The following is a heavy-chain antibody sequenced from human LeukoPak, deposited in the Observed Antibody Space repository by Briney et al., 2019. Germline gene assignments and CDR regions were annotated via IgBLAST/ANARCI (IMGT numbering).Heavy chain of an antibody. D-gene: IGHD6-13*01. J-gene: IGHJ6*02. CDR1: GGSISSYY. CDR3: AREVAAAGTTDYYYYYGMDA. Sequence: KPSETLSLTCTVSGGSISSYYWSWIRQPPGKGLEWIGYIYYSGSTNYNPSLKSRVTISVDTSKNQFSLKLSSVTAADTAVYYCAREVAAAGTTDYYYYYGMDAWGQGTTVTVSS. CDR2: IYYSGST. V-gene: IGHV4-59*01.